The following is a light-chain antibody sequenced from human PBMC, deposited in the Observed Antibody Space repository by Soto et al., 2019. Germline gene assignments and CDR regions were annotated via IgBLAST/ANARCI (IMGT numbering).Light chain of an antibody. J-gene: IGKJ1*01. CDR1: QSVRSTH. CDR3: HQYGSSPQT. CDR2: GAS. Sequence: EIMLKLSPGTLSLSPGDRATLSCRASQSVRSTHLAWYHQKTGQAPRLLIYGASTRASGIPDRFSGSGSGTDFTLTISRLEPEDFAVYYCHQYGSSPQTFGQGTKVDIK. V-gene: IGKV3-20*01.